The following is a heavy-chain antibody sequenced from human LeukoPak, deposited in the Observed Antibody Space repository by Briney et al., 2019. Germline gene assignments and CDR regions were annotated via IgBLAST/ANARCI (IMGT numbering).Heavy chain of an antibody. CDR1: GFTFSSCG. V-gene: IGHV3-33*01. Sequence: PGRSLRLSCAASGFTFSSCGMHWVRQAPGKGLEWVAVIWYDGSNKYYADSVKGRFTISRDNSKNTLYLQMNSLRAEDTAVYYCARGPYYYDSSGYFQHWGQGTLVTVSS. CDR2: IWYDGSNK. CDR3: ARGPYYYDSSGYFQH. D-gene: IGHD3-22*01. J-gene: IGHJ1*01.